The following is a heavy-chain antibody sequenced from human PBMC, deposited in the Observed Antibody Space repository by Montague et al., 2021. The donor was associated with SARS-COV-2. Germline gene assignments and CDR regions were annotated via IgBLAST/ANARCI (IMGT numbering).Heavy chain of an antibody. CDR3: ARGSGWYKYWYFDL. CDR2: MNPSGST. J-gene: IGHJ2*01. CDR1: GGSFSGYY. Sequence: SETLSLTCAVYGGSFSGYYWSWIRQPPGTGLGWVWEMNPSGSTNYNPSLKSRVTISIDTSKNQFSLKLSSVTAADTAVYYCARGSGWYKYWYFDLWGRGTLVTVSS. D-gene: IGHD6-19*01. V-gene: IGHV4-34*01.